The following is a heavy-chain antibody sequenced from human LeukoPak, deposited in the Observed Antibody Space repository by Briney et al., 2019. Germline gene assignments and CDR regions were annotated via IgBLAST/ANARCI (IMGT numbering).Heavy chain of an antibody. D-gene: IGHD6-19*01. CDR1: GGSISSSSYY. Sequence: KSSETLSLTCTVSGGSISSSSYYWGWIRQPPGKGLEWIGSIYYSGSTYYNPSLKSRVTISVDTSKNQFSLKLSSVTAADTAVYYCARAGGQWLALDYWGQGTLVTVSS. V-gene: IGHV4-39*07. J-gene: IGHJ4*02. CDR3: ARAGGQWLALDY. CDR2: IYYSGST.